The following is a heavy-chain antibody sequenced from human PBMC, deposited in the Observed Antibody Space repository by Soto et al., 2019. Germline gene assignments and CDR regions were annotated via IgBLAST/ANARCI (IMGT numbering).Heavy chain of an antibody. Sequence: GGSLRLSCAASGFTFSSHDINWFRQAPGKGLEWVSYISRSGHTMYYADSVKGRFTISRDNAKSSLYLQMNSLRVEDTAIYYCARRSTVPTQFGYWGQGTRVTVSS. CDR3: ARRSTVPTQFGY. J-gene: IGHJ4*02. CDR2: ISRSGHTM. CDR1: GFTFSSHD. V-gene: IGHV3-48*03. D-gene: IGHD4-17*01.